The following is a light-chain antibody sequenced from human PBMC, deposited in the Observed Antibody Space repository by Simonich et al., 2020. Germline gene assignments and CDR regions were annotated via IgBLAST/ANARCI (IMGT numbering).Light chain of an antibody. Sequence: EIVMTQSPATLSVSPGERATLSCRASQGVSINLACFQPKPGPVPRLLIYCASTMATGIPARFSGSGSGTEFTLTISSLQSEDFAVYYCQQYNNWPLTFGGGTKVEIK. V-gene: IGKV3-15*01. CDR2: CAS. J-gene: IGKJ4*01. CDR1: QGVSIN. CDR3: QQYNNWPLT.